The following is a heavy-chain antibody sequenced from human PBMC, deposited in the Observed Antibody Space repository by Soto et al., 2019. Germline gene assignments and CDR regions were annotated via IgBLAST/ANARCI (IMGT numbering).Heavy chain of an antibody. V-gene: IGHV3-30*18. J-gene: IGHJ4*02. CDR3: AKDLGSSGCDY. CDR2: ISYDGSNK. CDR1: GFTFSSYG. Sequence: PGGSLRLSCAASGFTFSSYGMHRVRQAPGKGLEWVAVISYDGSNKYYADSVKGRFTISRDNSKNTLYLQMNSLRAEDTAVYYCAKDLGSSGCDYWGQGTLVTVSS. D-gene: IGHD6-19*01.